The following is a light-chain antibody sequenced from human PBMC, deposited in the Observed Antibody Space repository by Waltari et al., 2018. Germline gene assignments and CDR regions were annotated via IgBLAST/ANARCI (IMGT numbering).Light chain of an antibody. CDR2: KAS. CDR1: QSINSW. CDR3: QQYDSFPYT. Sequence: DIQMTQSPSTLSASIGDRVTFTCRASQSINSWLAWYQQKPGKAPKLLIYKASNLDSGVPSRFSGSGSGTEFTVTSSSLQPDDLATYYCQQYDSFPYTFGQGTKLEIK. V-gene: IGKV1-5*03. J-gene: IGKJ2*01.